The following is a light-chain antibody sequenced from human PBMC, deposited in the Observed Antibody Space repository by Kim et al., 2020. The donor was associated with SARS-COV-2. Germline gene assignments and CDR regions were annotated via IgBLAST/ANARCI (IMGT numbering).Light chain of an antibody. CDR2: DAS. CDR1: QSVSTY. Sequence: LSPGERATLSCRASQSVSTYLAWYQQKPGQAPRLLIYDASNRATGIPDRFSGSGSGTDFTLTISRLEPEDFAVYYCQQYGSSPLTFGGGTKVDIK. CDR3: QQYGSSPLT. J-gene: IGKJ4*01. V-gene: IGKV3-20*01.